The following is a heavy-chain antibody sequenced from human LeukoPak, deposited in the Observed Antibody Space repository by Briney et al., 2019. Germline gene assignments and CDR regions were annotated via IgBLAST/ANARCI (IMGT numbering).Heavy chain of an antibody. J-gene: IGHJ5*02. Sequence: SETLSLTCTVSGGSISSGGYYWSWIRQPPGTGLEWIGYIYHSGSTYYNPSLKSRVTISVDRSKNQFSLKLSSVTAADTAVYYCARDGSGGGYNNWFDPWGQGTLVTVSS. V-gene: IGHV4-30-2*01. D-gene: IGHD3-22*01. CDR3: ARDGSGGGYNNWFDP. CDR2: IYHSGST. CDR1: GGSISSGGYY.